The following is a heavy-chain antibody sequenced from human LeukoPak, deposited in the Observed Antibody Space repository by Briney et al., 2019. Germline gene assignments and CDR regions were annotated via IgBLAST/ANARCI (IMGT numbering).Heavy chain of an antibody. V-gene: IGHV3-23*01. CDR3: AKDSPNLLLWFGDRELDY. Sequence: PGGSLRLSCAASGFTFSSYAMSWVRQAPGKGLEWVSAISGSGGSTYYADSVKGRFTISRDNSKNTLYLQMNSLRAEGTAVYYCAKDSPNLLLWFGDRELDYWGQGTLVTVSS. CDR2: ISGSGGST. CDR1: GFTFSSYA. J-gene: IGHJ4*02. D-gene: IGHD3-10*01.